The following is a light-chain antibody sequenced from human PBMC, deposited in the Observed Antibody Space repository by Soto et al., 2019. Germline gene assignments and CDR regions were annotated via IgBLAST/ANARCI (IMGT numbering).Light chain of an antibody. CDR3: SSHTSSSTLV. J-gene: IGLJ2*01. Sequence: QSALTQPASVSGSPGQSIAISCTGTSSDLGGYNYVSWYQQHPGKAPKLMIHDFNNRPSGVSGRFSGSKSGNTASPTISGLQAADEADYYCSSHTSSSTLVFGGGTKLTVL. CDR1: SSDLGGYNY. V-gene: IGLV2-14*01. CDR2: DFN.